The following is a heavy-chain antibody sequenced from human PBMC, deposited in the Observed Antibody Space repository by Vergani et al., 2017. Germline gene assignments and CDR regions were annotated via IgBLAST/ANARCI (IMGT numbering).Heavy chain of an antibody. CDR3: TGAGEAPLRLDT. V-gene: IGHV1-24*01. D-gene: IGHD3-10*01. CDR2: FDPEDGKS. J-gene: IGHJ5*02. CDR1: GYSLTELS. Sequence: QVQLVQSGAEVREPGASVKVSCQVSGYSLTELSLHWVRQAPGKGLEWRGGFDPEDGKSIYAQNFQGIVTMTEDASTDKGYMELSSLRAEDTAIYYCTGAGEAPLRLDTWGQGTLVTVSS.